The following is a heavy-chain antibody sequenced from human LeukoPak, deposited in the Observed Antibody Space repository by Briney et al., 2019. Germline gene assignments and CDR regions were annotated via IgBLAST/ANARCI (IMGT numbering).Heavy chain of an antibody. V-gene: IGHV1-69*02. D-gene: IGHD6-13*01. Sequence: SVKVSCKASGRTFSSYTISWVRQDPGQGLEWMGRIIPILDIANYAQDFQGRVKITAHKSTSTAYMELSSLRSEDTAVYYCARVVRYSSSWEDYWGQGTLVTVSS. CDR3: ARVVRYSSSWEDY. CDR2: IIPILDIA. CDR1: GRTFSSYT. J-gene: IGHJ4*02.